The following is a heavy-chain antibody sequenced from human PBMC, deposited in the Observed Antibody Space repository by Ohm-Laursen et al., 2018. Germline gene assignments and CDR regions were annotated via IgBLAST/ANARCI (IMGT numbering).Heavy chain of an antibody. J-gene: IGHJ5*02. CDR3: ARATWGFDP. Sequence: SLRLSCSASGFTFSSYWMSWVRQAPGKGLEWVASIKQNGSEKYYVDSVKGRFTISKDNAKNSLYLQMNSLRAEDTAVYYCARATWGFDPLGQGTLVTVSS. CDR1: GFTFSSYW. D-gene: IGHD7-27*01. CDR2: IKQNGSEK. V-gene: IGHV3-7*04.